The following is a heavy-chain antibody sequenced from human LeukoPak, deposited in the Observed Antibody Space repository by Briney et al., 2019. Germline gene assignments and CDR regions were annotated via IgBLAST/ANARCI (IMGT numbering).Heavy chain of an antibody. J-gene: IGHJ4*02. CDR3: ARESYSRGYYYDY. Sequence: GGSLRLSCAASGFTFSSYWMHWVRQAPGKGLVWVSRINPDWSSTSYADSVKGRFTISRDYAKNTLYLQMNSVREEDTAVYYCARESYSRGYYYDYWGQGTLVTVSS. V-gene: IGHV3-74*01. D-gene: IGHD3-22*01. CDR2: INPDWSST. CDR1: GFTFSSYW.